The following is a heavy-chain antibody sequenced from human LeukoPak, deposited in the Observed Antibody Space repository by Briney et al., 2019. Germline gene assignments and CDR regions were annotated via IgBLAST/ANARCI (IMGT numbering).Heavy chain of an antibody. Sequence: ASVKVSCKASGYTFTGYYMHWVRQAPGQGLEWMGWINPNSGGTNYAQRFQGRVTRTRDTSITTAYMELGRLTSDDTAVYYCARNDILTADDYWGQGTLVTVSS. CDR1: GYTFTGYY. CDR2: INPNSGGT. D-gene: IGHD3-9*01. V-gene: IGHV1-2*02. CDR3: ARNDILTADDY. J-gene: IGHJ4*02.